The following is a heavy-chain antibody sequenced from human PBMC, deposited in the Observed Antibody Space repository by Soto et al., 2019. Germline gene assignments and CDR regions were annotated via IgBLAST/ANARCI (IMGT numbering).Heavy chain of an antibody. V-gene: IGHV3-13*01. CDR2: IGTAGDT. CDR3: ARASSHRPIPAE. CDR1: GFTFSSYD. Sequence: GGSLRLSCAASGFTFSSYDMHWVRQATGKGLEWVSAIGTAGDTYYADSVKGRFTISRDNAKNSLYLQMNSLRDEDTAVYYCARASSHRPIPAEWGQGTLVTVSS. J-gene: IGHJ4*02.